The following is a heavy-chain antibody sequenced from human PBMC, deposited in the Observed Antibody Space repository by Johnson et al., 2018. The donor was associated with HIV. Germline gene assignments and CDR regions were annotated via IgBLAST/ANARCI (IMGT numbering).Heavy chain of an antibody. CDR3: TIHYYYDSGGYQ. CDR1: GFTFSMYA. Sequence: VQLVESGGGLFQPGGSLRLSCAASGFTFSMYAMHWVRQAPGKGLEYVSAISSNGGSTYYADSVKGRFTISRDNSKNTLYLQMDSLRAEDMAVYYCTIHYYYDSGGYQWGQGTMVTVSS. V-gene: IGHV3-64*07. CDR2: ISSNGGST. J-gene: IGHJ3*01. D-gene: IGHD3-22*01.